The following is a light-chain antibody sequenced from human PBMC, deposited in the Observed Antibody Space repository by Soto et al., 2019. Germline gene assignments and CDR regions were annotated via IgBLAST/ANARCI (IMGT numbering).Light chain of an antibody. CDR2: GAS. J-gene: IGKJ1*01. V-gene: IGKV3-15*01. CDR1: QSVSSN. Sequence: EKVMTQSPAILSVSLGERATLSCRASQSVSSNLAWYQQRPGQAPGLLIYGASSRATGIPARFSGSGSGTEFTLTISSLQSEDFAVYYCQQYNYWPRTFGQGTKVDI. CDR3: QQYNYWPRT.